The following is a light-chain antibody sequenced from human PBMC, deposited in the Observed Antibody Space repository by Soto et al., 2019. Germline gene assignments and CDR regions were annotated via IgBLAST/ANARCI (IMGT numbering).Light chain of an antibody. J-gene: IGKJ1*01. CDR2: GAS. CDR3: QQFNNWPRT. CDR1: QSVSSN. V-gene: IGKV3-15*01. Sequence: EIVMTQSPATLSLSPGERATLSCRASQSVSSNLAWYQQKPGQAPRLLIYGASTRATGIPARFSGSGSGTEFTLTISSLQAEDFALYYCQQFNNWPRTFGQGTKV.